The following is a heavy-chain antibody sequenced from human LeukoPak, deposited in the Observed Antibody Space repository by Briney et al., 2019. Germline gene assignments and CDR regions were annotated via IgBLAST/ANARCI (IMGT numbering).Heavy chain of an antibody. CDR1: GGSISSYY. D-gene: IGHD3-22*01. J-gene: IGHJ3*02. CDR3: ARHYDSSGYFAFDI. V-gene: IGHV4-59*08. Sequence: PSETLSLTCTVSGGSISSYYWSWIRQPPGKGLEWIGYIYYSGSTNYNPSLKSRVTISVDTSKNQFSLKLSSVTAADTAVYYCARHYDSSGYFAFDIWGQGTMVTVSS. CDR2: IYYSGST.